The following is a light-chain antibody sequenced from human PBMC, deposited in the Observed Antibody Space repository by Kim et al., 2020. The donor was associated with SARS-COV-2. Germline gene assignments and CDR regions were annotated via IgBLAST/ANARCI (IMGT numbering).Light chain of an antibody. CDR3: QQYYSTPPS. CDR1: PTVLCISNNKNY. V-gene: IGKV4-1*01. Sequence: RATLNCKSSPTVLCISNNKNYLAWYQQKPGPAPKLPFYWASIRESGVSDRFGGSGSETDFTLAISILQAEDVAVYFCQQYYSTPPSFGQGTKLEI. J-gene: IGKJ2*03. CDR2: WAS.